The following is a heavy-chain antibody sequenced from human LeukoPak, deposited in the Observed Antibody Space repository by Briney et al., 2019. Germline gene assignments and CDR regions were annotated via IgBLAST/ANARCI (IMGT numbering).Heavy chain of an antibody. CDR3: ARGQYYYDSSVDY. CDR1: GFTFSSYE. V-gene: IGHV3-48*03. Sequence: PGGSLRLSCAASGFTFSSYEMNWVRQAPGKGLEWVSYISSSGSTIYYADSVKGRFTISRDNAKNSLYLQMNSLRAEDTAVYYCARGQYYYDSSVDYWGQGTLVTVSS. D-gene: IGHD3-22*01. CDR2: ISSSGSTI. J-gene: IGHJ4*02.